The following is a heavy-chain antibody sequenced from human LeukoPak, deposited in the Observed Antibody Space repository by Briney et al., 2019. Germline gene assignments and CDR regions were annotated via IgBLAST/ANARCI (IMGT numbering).Heavy chain of an antibody. J-gene: IGHJ4*02. D-gene: IGHD1-26*01. CDR3: ARGGSYNAVDY. Sequence: PGGSLRLFCAASGFTFSSYSMSWVRQAPGKGLEWVSCISSGSTYINNADSVKGRFTISRDSAKNSLYLQMNSLRAEDTAVYYCARGGSYNAVDYWGQGTLVTVSS. V-gene: IGHV3-21*01. CDR2: ISSGSTYI. CDR1: GFTFSSYS.